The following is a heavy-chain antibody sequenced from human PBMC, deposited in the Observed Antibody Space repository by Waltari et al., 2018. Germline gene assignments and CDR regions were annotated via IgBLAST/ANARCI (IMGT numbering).Heavy chain of an antibody. CDR3: AKTLRYCTNGVCTYYFDY. CDR1: GYTFTSYD. CDR2: MNPNSGNT. Sequence: QVQLVQSGAEVKKPGASVKVSCKASGYTFTSYDINWVRQATGQGLEWMGWMNPNSGNTGYAQKFQGRVTMTRNTSISTAYMELSSLRSEDTAVYYCAKTLRYCTNGVCTYYFDYWGQGTLVTVSS. J-gene: IGHJ4*02. V-gene: IGHV1-8*02. D-gene: IGHD2-8*01.